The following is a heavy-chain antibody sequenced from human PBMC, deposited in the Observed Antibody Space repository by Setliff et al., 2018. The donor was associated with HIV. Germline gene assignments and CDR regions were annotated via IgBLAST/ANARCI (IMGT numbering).Heavy chain of an antibody. CDR1: GYSFINHA. CDR3: AKGGDRAMINFDH. Sequence: ASVKVSCKASGYSFINHAMHWVRQAPGQRLEWMGWINVGSGKTQYSQEFQGRVTITRDTSATTAYMELSSLTSEDTAVYYCAKGGDRAMINFDHWGQGTLVTVSS. D-gene: IGHD5-18*01. CDR2: INVGSGKT. J-gene: IGHJ4*02. V-gene: IGHV1-3*01.